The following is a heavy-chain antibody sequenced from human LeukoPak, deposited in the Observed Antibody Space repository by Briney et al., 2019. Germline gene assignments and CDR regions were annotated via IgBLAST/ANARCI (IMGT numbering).Heavy chain of an antibody. CDR3: ARHYYMDV. Sequence: SETLSLTCTVSGGSISSYYWSWIRQPPGKGLEWIGYIYTSGSTNYNPPLKSRVTISVDTSKNQFSLKLSSVTAADTAVYYCARHYYMDVWGKGTTVTVSS. J-gene: IGHJ6*03. CDR1: GGSISSYY. V-gene: IGHV4-4*09. CDR2: IYTSGST.